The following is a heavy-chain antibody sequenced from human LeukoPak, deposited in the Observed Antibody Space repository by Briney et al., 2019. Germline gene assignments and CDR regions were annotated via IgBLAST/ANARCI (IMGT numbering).Heavy chain of an antibody. CDR3: TRIAPYYDILTGYSSYYYYMDV. V-gene: IGHV3-73*01. D-gene: IGHD3-9*01. CDR2: IRSKANSYAT. Sequence: PGGPLRLSCAASGFTFSGSAMHWVRQASGKGPEWVGRIRSKANSYATAYAASVKGRFTISRDDSKNTAYLQMNSLKTEDTAVYYCTRIAPYYDILTGYSSYYYYMDVWGKGTTVTVSS. CDR1: GFTFSGSA. J-gene: IGHJ6*03.